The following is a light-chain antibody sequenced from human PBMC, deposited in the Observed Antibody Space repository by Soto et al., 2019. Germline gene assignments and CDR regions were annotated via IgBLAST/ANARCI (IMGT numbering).Light chain of an antibody. CDR3: QQYGSSPIT. Sequence: ELVLTQSSGTLSLSPGERATLSCSASQSVSSSYLAWYQQKPGQSPRLLIYGASSRATSIPVRFSGSGSGTDFTLTISRLEPEDFAVYYCQQYGSSPITFGQGTRLEVK. CDR2: GAS. V-gene: IGKV3-20*01. J-gene: IGKJ5*01. CDR1: QSVSSSY.